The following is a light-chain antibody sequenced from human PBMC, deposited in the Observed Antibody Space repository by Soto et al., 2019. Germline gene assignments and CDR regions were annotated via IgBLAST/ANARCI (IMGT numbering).Light chain of an antibody. CDR3: SSYAGSNHLV. V-gene: IGLV2-8*01. CDR2: EVT. Sequence: QSVLTQPPSASGSPGQSVTISCTGTSSDVGGYHYVSWYQQHPVKAPKLMIHEVTKRPSGVPDRFSGSKSGNTASLTVSGLQGEDEADYYCSSYAGSNHLVFGGGTKVTVL. CDR1: SSDVGGYHY. J-gene: IGLJ2*01.